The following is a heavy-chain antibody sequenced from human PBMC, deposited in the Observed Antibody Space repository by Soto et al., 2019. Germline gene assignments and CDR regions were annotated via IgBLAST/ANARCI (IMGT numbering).Heavy chain of an antibody. CDR2: ISYSAKT. D-gene: IGHD3-16*01. CDR3: TRGAGAPWVRFDS. Sequence: ASETLSLTCGVSGYSITSGFYWGWVRQSPGKGLEWIGTISYSAKTFYNPSLASRFSMAVDSSKNQFSLRLTSVTAADTALYYCTRGAGAPWVRFDSWGRGIRVTSPQ. J-gene: IGHJ4*02. V-gene: IGHV4-38-2*01. CDR1: GYSITSGFY.